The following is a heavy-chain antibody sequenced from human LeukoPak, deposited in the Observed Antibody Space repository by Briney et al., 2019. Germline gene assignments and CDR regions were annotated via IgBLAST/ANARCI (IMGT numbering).Heavy chain of an antibody. Sequence: GGSLRLSCAASGFTFSSYGMHWVHQAPGKGLEWVAVIWYDGSNKYYADSVKGRFTISRDNSKNTLYLQMNSLRAEDTAVYYCARDPGTTSGSLDYWGQGTLVTVSS. D-gene: IGHD1-1*01. V-gene: IGHV3-33*01. CDR1: GFTFSSYG. J-gene: IGHJ4*02. CDR3: ARDPGTTSGSLDY. CDR2: IWYDGSNK.